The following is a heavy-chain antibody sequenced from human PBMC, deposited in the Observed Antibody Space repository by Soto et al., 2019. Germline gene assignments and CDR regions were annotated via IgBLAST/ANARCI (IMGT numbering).Heavy chain of an antibody. Sequence: ASVKVSCKASGYSFISVYIHWVRQAPGQGLEWMGAINPSDGSSSYAQNFQGRVTMTSDTSTSTVYMELSSLRSEDTAFYYCARDLAVLVYFGPLDYWGQGTLVTVSS. CDR2: INPSDGSS. CDR3: ARDLAVLVYFGPLDY. J-gene: IGHJ4*02. D-gene: IGHD3-10*01. CDR1: GYSFISVY. V-gene: IGHV1-46*03.